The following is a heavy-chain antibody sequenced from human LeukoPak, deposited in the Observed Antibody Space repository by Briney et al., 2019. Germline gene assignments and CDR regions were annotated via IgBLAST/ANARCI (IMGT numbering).Heavy chain of an antibody. J-gene: IGHJ4*02. V-gene: IGHV3-53*01. CDR3: AGDKTTGGWYEFDY. D-gene: IGHD6-19*01. CDR2: ISNDGDT. Sequence: GGSLRLSCAASGFTFSSYGMSWVRQGPGKGLECVSVISNDGDTYYADSVKGRFTISRDTSKNTVSLQMNSLRAEDTAVYYCAGDKTTGGWYEFDYWGQGTLVTVSS. CDR1: GFTFSSYG.